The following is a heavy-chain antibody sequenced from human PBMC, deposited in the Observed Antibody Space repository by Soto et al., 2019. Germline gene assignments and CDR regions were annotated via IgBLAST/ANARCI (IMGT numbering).Heavy chain of an antibody. J-gene: IGHJ6*02. V-gene: IGHV1-3*01. CDR1: GYTFTNYA. CDR3: ARGTDMATSSYYYYGLDV. CDR2: INAGNGNT. D-gene: IGHD6-13*01. Sequence: ASVKVSCKASGYTFTNYAMHWVRQAPGQRLEWMGWINAGNGNTRYSQKFQGRVTITRDTSASTAYMELSSLRSEDTAVYYCARGTDMATSSYYYYGLDVWGQGTRVTVSS.